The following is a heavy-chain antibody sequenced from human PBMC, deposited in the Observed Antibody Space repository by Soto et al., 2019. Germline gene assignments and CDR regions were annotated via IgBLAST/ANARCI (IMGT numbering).Heavy chain of an antibody. D-gene: IGHD2-15*01. Sequence: GQSSNISCKGSGYRFSTYWIACVRQVPGKCVEWMGIIFPGDSETRYSPSLQGQVTISADKSISTAYLQWTSLKSSASAFYYCARQGPGCYWGEGTLVTVSP. CDR1: GYRFSTYW. CDR3: ARQGPGCY. CDR2: IFPGDSET. V-gene: IGHV5-51*01. J-gene: IGHJ4*02.